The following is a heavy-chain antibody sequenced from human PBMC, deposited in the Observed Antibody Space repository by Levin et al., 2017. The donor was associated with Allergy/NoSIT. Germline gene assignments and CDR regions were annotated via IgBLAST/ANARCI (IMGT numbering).Heavy chain of an antibody. Sequence: PGGSLRLSCTASGFTFGDYAMSWFRQAPGKGLEWVGFIRSKAYGGTTEYAASVKGRFTISRDDSKSIAYLQMNSLKTEDTAVYYCTRVVLRYFDWLLYFDYWGQGTLVTVSS. V-gene: IGHV3-49*03. CDR3: TRVVLRYFDWLLYFDY. CDR1: GFTFGDYA. CDR2: IRSKAYGGTT. D-gene: IGHD3-9*01. J-gene: IGHJ4*02.